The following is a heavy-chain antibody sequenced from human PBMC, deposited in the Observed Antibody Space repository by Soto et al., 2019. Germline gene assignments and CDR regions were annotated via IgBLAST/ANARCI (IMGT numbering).Heavy chain of an antibody. D-gene: IGHD6-13*01. V-gene: IGHV4-59*08. CDR2: IYYSGST. CDR3: ASTRAAAGRTFDY. CDR1: GGSIIRYY. J-gene: IGHJ4*02. Sequence: SETLSLTCTVSGGSIIRYYWSWILQPPGKGLEWIGYIYYSGSTNYNPSLKSRVTISVDTSKNQFSLKLSSVTAADTAVYYCASTRAAAGRTFDYWGQGTLVTVSS.